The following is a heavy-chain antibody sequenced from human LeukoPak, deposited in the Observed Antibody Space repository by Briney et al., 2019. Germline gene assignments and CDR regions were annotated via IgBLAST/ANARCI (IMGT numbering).Heavy chain of an antibody. Sequence: GGSLRLSCAASGFTFSNHAMSWVRQAPGRGLEWVSAISDSSGLTYYADSVKGRFTISRDNSKNTLYLQMNSLRAEDTAVYYCAKNLYSNSYYGMDVWGQGTTVTVSS. D-gene: IGHD4-11*01. V-gene: IGHV3-23*01. J-gene: IGHJ6*02. CDR3: AKNLYSNSYYGMDV. CDR1: GFTFSNHA. CDR2: ISDSSGLT.